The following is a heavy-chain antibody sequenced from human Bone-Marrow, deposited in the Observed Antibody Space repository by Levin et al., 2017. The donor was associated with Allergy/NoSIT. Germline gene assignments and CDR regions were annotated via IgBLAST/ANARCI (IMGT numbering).Heavy chain of an antibody. Sequence: LSLTCAASGFTFENYGMTWVRQVPGKGLEWVSGINWNSVSTGYADSVKGRFTISRDNAKNSLYLQMNSLRAEDTALYYCARRYSGYDWGASDIWGQGTMVTVSS. D-gene: IGHD5-12*01. CDR1: GFTFENYG. J-gene: IGHJ3*02. V-gene: IGHV3-20*04. CDR3: ARRYSGYDWGASDI. CDR2: INWNSVST.